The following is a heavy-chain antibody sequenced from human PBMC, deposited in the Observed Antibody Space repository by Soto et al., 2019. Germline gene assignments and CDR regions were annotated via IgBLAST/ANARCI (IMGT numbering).Heavy chain of an antibody. CDR2: INHSGST. V-gene: IGHV4-34*01. CDR1: GGSFSGYY. Sequence: PSETLSLTCAVYGGSFSGYYWSWIRQPPGKGLEWIGEINHSGSTNYNPSLKSRVTISVDTSKNQFSLKLSSVTAADTAVYYCARASDILTGYYRKTNFDYWGQGTLVTVSS. CDR3: ARASDILTGYYRKTNFDY. D-gene: IGHD3-9*01. J-gene: IGHJ4*02.